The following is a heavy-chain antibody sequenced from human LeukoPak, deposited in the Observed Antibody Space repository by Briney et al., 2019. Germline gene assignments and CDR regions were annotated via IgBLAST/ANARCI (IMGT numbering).Heavy chain of an antibody. V-gene: IGHV1-18*01. CDR2: ISAYNGNT. Sequence: ASGKVSCKASGYTFTSYAIHWVRQAPGQRLEWMGWISAYNGNTNYAQKLQGRVTMTTDTSTSTAYMELRSLRSDDTAVYYCARDLPRSFYSNLPPFLSYWGQGTLVTVSS. D-gene: IGHD4-11*01. J-gene: IGHJ4*02. CDR1: GYTFTSYA. CDR3: ARDLPRSFYSNLPPFLSY.